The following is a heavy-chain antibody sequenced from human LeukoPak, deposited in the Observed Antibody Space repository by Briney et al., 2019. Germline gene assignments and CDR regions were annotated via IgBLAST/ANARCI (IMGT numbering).Heavy chain of an antibody. V-gene: IGHV4-39*01. CDR2: IYYSGST. J-gene: IGHJ4*02. D-gene: IGHD6-19*01. CDR1: GGCISSDSYY. CDR3: ASLAVAGLSEGY. Sequence: PSETLSLTCTVSGGCISSDSYYWAWIRQPPGKGLEWIASIYYSGSTYYNPSLKSRVTISVDTSRNQFSLKLNSVTAADTAVYYCASLAVAGLSEGYWGQGTLVIVSS.